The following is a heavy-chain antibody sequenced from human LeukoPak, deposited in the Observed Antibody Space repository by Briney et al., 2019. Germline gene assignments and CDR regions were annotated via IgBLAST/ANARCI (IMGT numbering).Heavy chain of an antibody. CDR3: ARGIANVYYYSYYFGY. CDR2: IYYSGST. Sequence: KASETLSLTCTVSGGSISSSSYYWGWIRQPPGKGLEWIGSIYYSGSTYYNPSLKSRVTISVDTSKNQFSLKLSSVTAADTAVYYCARGIANVYYYSYYFGYWGQGTLVTVSS. V-gene: IGHV4-39*01. J-gene: IGHJ4*02. CDR1: GGSISSSSYY. D-gene: IGHD3-16*01.